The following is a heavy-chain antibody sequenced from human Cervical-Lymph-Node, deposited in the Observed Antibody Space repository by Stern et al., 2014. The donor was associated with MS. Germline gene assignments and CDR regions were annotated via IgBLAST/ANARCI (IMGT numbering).Heavy chain of an antibody. CDR1: GGTFSSYA. CDR2: IIPIIGTA. Sequence: QVQLVQSGAEVKKPGASVKVSCKASGGTFSSYAFSWVRQAPGQGLEWVAGIIPIIGTANYAQRFQGRFTITADDSIKTAYMEVSSLRSEDTAVYYCARDQRHYGSGHYAFDIWGQGTMVTVSS. J-gene: IGHJ3*02. CDR3: ARDQRHYGSGHYAFDI. V-gene: IGHV1-69*01. D-gene: IGHD3-10*01.